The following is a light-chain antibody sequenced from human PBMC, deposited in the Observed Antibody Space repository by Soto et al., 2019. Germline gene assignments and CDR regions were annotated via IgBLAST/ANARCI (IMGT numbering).Light chain of an antibody. V-gene: IGKV2-24*01. J-gene: IGKJ1*01. CDR1: QSLVHSDGNTY. CDR3: MQGTQSTWT. CDR2: RVS. Sequence: DIVLTQTPLSSPVTLGRPASISCRSSQSLVHSDGNTYLSWFHHRPGQPPRLLIYRVSDRFSGVTDRFSGSGAGTDFTLTISRVEAEDVGVYYCMQGTQSTWTFGQGTKVDIK.